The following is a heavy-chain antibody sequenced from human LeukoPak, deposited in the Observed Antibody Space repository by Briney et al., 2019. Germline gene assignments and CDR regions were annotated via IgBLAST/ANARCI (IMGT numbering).Heavy chain of an antibody. Sequence: LSLTCTVSGGSISSGGYYWSWVRQAPGKGLEWVSAISGSGGSTYYADSVKGRFTISRDNSKNTLYLQMNSLRAEDTAVYYCAKGQANYYGSGSYYNPTYYYGMDVWGQGTTVTVSS. CDR1: GGSISSGGYY. CDR2: ISGSGGST. J-gene: IGHJ6*02. CDR3: AKGQANYYGSGSYYNPTYYYGMDV. D-gene: IGHD3-10*01. V-gene: IGHV3-23*01.